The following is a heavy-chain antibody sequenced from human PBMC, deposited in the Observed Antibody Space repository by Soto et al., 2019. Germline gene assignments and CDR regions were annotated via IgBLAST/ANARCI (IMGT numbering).Heavy chain of an antibody. CDR3: ARGRGAAPYCGGDCPYYFDY. J-gene: IGHJ4*02. CDR2: IIPIFGTA. V-gene: IGHV1-69*13. Sequence: SVKVSCKASGGTFSSYAISWVRQAPGQGLEWMGGIIPIFGTANYAQKFQGRVTITADESTSTAYMELSSLRSEDTAVYYCARGRGAAPYCGGDCPYYFDYWGQGTLVTVS. D-gene: IGHD2-21*02. CDR1: GGTFSSYA.